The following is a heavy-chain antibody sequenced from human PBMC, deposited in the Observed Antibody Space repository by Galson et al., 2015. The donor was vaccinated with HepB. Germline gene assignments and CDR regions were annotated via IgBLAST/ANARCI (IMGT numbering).Heavy chain of an antibody. V-gene: IGHV3-33*01. Sequence: SLRLSCAASGFTFSSYGMHWVRQAPGKGLEWVAVIWCDGSNKYYADSVKGRFTISRDNSKNTLYLQMNSLRAEDTAVYYCARPRYSSSYQGSAFDIWGQGTMVTVSS. CDR3: ARPRYSSSYQGSAFDI. CDR2: IWCDGSNK. CDR1: GFTFSSYG. J-gene: IGHJ3*02. D-gene: IGHD6-6*01.